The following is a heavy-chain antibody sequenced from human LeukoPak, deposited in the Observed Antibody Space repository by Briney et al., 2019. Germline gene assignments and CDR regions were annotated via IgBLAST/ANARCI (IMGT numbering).Heavy chain of an antibody. CDR2: ISAGNGNT. Sequence: ASVKVSCKASGYTFTIYAIHWVRQAPGQRLEWMGWISAGNGNTKYSQNFQGRVTFISNTSATTAFMELSSLRSEDAAVYYCARDSGSGSNDYWGQGTLVTVSS. J-gene: IGHJ4*02. V-gene: IGHV1-3*01. D-gene: IGHD1-26*01. CDR3: ARDSGSGSNDY. CDR1: GYTFTIYA.